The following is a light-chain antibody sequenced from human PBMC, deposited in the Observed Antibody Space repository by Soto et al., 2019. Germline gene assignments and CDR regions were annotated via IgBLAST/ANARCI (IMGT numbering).Light chain of an antibody. J-gene: IGLJ1*01. V-gene: IGLV2-11*01. CDR1: SSDVGRYDY. Sequence: QSALTQPRSVSGSPGQPVTISCTGTSSDVGRYDYVSWYQQHPGKAPKLIVYDVTERPSGVPDRFSGSKSGNTASLTISGLQAEDEADYSCCSFAGSYSYVFGTGTKVTV. CDR3: CSFAGSYSYV. CDR2: DVT.